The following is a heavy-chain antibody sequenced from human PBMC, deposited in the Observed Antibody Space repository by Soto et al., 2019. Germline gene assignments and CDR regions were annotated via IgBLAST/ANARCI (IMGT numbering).Heavy chain of an antibody. CDR2: ISYDGSNT. V-gene: IGHV3-30*03. CDR3: STDPVTMIVVVPSSG. CDR1: GFTFSSYG. Sequence: GGSLRLSCAASGFTFSSYGMHWVRQAPGKGLEWVAIISYDGSNTYYADSVKGRFTISRDNSKNTLYLQMNSLRAEDTSVYYCSTDPVTMIVVVPSSGWGQGTLVTVS. J-gene: IGHJ4*02. D-gene: IGHD3-22*01.